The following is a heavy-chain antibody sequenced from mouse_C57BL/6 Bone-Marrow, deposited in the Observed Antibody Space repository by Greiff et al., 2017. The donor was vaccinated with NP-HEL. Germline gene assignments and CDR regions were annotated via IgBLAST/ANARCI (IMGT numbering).Heavy chain of an antibody. CDR3: ARQLGDYAMDY. CDR1: GYTFTSYW. CDR2: IYPGSGST. V-gene: IGHV1-55*01. D-gene: IGHD3-1*01. Sequence: QVQLQQPGAELVKPVASVTMSCKASGYTFTSYWLTWVKHRPVQGLAWIGDIYPGSGSTNYNEKFKSKATLTVDTSSRTAYMQLSSLTSEDSAVYYCARQLGDYAMDYWGQGTSVTVSS. J-gene: IGHJ4*01.